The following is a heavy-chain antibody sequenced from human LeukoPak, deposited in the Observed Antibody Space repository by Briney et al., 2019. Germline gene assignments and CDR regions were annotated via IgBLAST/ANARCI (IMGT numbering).Heavy chain of an antibody. J-gene: IGHJ5*02. CDR2: ISSSSSYI. CDR1: GFTFSSYS. Sequence: GGSLRLSCAASGFTFSSYSMNWVRQAPGKGLEWVSSISSSSSYIYYADSVKGRFTISRDNAENSLYLQMNSLRAEDTAVYYCARIVGATYNWFDPWGQGTLVTVSS. V-gene: IGHV3-21*01. CDR3: ARIVGATYNWFDP. D-gene: IGHD1-26*01.